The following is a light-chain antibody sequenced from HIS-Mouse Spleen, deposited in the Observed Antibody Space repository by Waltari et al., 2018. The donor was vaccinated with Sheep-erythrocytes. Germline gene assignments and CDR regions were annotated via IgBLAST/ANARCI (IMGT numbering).Light chain of an antibody. CDR2: DVS. CDR1: RSDVGGYNL. CDR3: CSYAGSYNHV. Sequence: QSALTQPRSVSGSPGHSVTLPCPGTRSDVGGYNLFPWYQQHPGKAPKLMIYDVSKRPSGVPDRFSGSKSGNTASLTISGLQAEDEADYYCCSYAGSYNHVFATGTKVTVL. J-gene: IGLJ1*01. V-gene: IGLV2-11*01.